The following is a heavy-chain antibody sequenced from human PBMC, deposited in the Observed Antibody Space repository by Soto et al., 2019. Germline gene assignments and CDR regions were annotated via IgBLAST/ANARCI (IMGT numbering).Heavy chain of an antibody. D-gene: IGHD6-19*01. V-gene: IGHV1-3*01. J-gene: IGHJ4*02. CDR2: INAGNGNT. CDR3: ARGRSSGWYVVY. CDR1: GYTFTSYA. Sequence: ASVKVSCKASGYTFTSYAMHWVRQAPGQRLEWMGWINAGNGNTKYSQKFQGRVTITRDTSASTAYVELSSLRSEDTAVYYCARGRSSGWYVVYWGQGTLVTVSS.